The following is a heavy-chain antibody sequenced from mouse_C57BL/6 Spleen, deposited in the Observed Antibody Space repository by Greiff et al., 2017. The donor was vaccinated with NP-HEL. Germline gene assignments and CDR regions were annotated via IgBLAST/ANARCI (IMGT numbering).Heavy chain of an antibody. CDR2: INPGSGGT. CDR3: ARVNYYGSRSFDY. Sequence: VQLQQSGAELVRPGTSVKVSCKASGYAFTNYLIEWVKQRPGQGLEWIGVINPGSGGTNYNEKFKGKATLTADKSSSTAYMQLSSLTSEDSAVYCCARVNYYGSRSFDYWGQGTTLTVSS. D-gene: IGHD1-1*01. V-gene: IGHV1-54*01. CDR1: GYAFTNYL. J-gene: IGHJ2*01.